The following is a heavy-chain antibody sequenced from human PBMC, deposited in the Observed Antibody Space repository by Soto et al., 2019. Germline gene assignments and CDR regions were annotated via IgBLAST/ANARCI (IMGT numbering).Heavy chain of an antibody. J-gene: IGHJ4*02. CDR3: AREGRFVVVPATPPQRSRLLAY. CDR1: GGTFSSYA. V-gene: IGHV1-18*01. CDR2: ISAYNGNT. Sequence: GASVKVSCKASGGTFSSYAISWVRQAPGQGLEWMGWISAYNGNTNYAQRLQGRVTMTTDTSTSTAYMELRSLRSDDTAVYYCAREGRFVVVPATPPQRSRLLAYWGQGTLVPVSS. D-gene: IGHD2-2*01.